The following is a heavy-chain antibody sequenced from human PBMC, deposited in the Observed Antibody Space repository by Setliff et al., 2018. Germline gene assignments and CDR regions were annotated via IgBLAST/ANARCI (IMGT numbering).Heavy chain of an antibody. CDR3: ARLPRTVTHFDY. Sequence: SETLSLTCNVSGVSFSSTTFYWAWIRQSPGKGLEWIGSVSFFGSAYYNPSLQSRVSISVDTSKNQLSLKLDSLTAADTAVYFCARLPRTVTHFDYWGQGALVTVSS. D-gene: IGHD4-17*01. V-gene: IGHV4-39*07. CDR1: GVSFSSTTFY. CDR2: VSFFGSA. J-gene: IGHJ4*02.